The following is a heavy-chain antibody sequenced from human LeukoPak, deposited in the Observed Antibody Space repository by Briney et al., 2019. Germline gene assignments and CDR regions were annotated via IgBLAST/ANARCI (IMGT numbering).Heavy chain of an antibody. V-gene: IGHV3-23*05. CDR3: GGDY. CDR2: VDTSGSSA. CDR1: GFTFSRYA. J-gene: IGHJ4*02. Sequence: GGSLRLSCAASGFTFSRYAMKWVRQAPGRGLEWVSTVDTSGSSAYYADSVKGRFTISRDNSKNTVYLQMNNLRAEDTAIYYCGGDYWGQGTLVTVSS.